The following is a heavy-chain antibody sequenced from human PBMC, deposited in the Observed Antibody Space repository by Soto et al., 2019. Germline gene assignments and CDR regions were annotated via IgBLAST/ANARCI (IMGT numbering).Heavy chain of an antibody. CDR2: IVVGSGNT. J-gene: IGHJ6*02. D-gene: IGHD1-26*01. CDR1: GFTFTSSA. CDR3: AADRARELLDYYYYYGMDV. V-gene: IGHV1-58*01. Sequence: QMQLVQSGPEVKEPGTSVKVSCKASGFTFTSSAVQWVRQARGQRLEWIGWIVVGSGNTNYAQKFQERVTITRDMSTSTAYMELSSLRSEDTAVYYCAADRARELLDYYYYYGMDVWGQGTTVTVSS.